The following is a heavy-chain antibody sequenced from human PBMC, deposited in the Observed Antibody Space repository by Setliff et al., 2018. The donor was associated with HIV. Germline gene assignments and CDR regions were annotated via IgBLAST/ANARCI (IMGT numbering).Heavy chain of an antibody. CDR3: ATDPGYSSTWYSESFQH. CDR1: GYTLTELS. CDR2: FDPEDGET. Sequence: VKVSCKISGYTLTELSIHWVRQAPGKGLEWMANFDPEDGETFYAQKFQGRPTMTEDTSTDTAYMELSSLRSDDTAMYYCATDPGYSSTWYSESFQHWGQGTVVTVSS. V-gene: IGHV1-24*01. J-gene: IGHJ1*01. D-gene: IGHD6-13*01.